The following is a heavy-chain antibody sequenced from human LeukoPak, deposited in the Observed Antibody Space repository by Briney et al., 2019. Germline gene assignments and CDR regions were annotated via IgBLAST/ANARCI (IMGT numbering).Heavy chain of an antibody. CDR3: AKDYYDSSGSVVFFDP. Sequence: GGSLRLSCAASGFTFSSYAMSWVRQAPGKGLEWVSAISGSGGSTYYADSVKGRFTISRDNSKDTLYLQLNSLRAEDTAIYYCAKDYYDSSGSVVFFDPWGQGTLVTVSS. CDR1: GFTFSSYA. J-gene: IGHJ5*02. D-gene: IGHD3-22*01. CDR2: ISGSGGST. V-gene: IGHV3-23*01.